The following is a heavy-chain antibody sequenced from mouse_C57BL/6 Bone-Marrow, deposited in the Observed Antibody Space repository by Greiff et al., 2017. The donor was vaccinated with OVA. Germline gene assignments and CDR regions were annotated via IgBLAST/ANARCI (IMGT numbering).Heavy chain of an antibody. CDR1: GFTFSSYA. CDR3: TRGGGFFAY. D-gene: IGHD1-1*02. CDR2: ISSGGDYI. J-gene: IGHJ3*01. Sequence: EVHLVESGAGLVKPGGSLKLSCAASGFTFSSYAMSWVRQTPEQRLEWVAYISSGGDYIYYADTVKGRFTISRDNARNTLYLQMSSLKSEDTAMYYCTRGGGFFAYWGQGTLVTVSA. V-gene: IGHV5-9-1*02.